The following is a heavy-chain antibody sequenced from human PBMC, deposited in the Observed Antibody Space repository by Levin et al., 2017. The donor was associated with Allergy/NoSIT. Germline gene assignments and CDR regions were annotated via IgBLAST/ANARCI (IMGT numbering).Heavy chain of an antibody. V-gene: IGHV5-10-1*01. J-gene: IGHJ4*02. CDR3: ARQYNWNDLTGQSDY. D-gene: IGHD1-1*01. CDR1: GYSFTSYW. CDR2: IDPSDSYT. Sequence: GESLKISCKGSGYSFTSYWISWVRQMPGKGLEWMGRIDPSDSYTNYSPSFQGHVTISADKSISTAYLQWSSLKASDTAMYYCARQYNWNDLTGQSDYWGQGTLVTVSS.